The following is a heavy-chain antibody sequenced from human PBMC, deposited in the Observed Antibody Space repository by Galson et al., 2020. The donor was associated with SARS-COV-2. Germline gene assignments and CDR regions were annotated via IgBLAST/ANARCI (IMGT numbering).Heavy chain of an antibody. D-gene: IGHD3-22*01. CDR2: IYASGAT. V-gene: IGHV4-4*07. Sequence: SQTLSLTCTVSGDSFNTYYWTWIRQSAGKGLEWIGRIYASGATDYNPSLTSRVTMSIDTSRNKFSLNLTSVTAADTAVYYCARGGYFPDSSLFDIWGQGTMVTVSS. CDR3: ARGGYFPDSSLFDI. J-gene: IGHJ3*02. CDR1: GDSFNTYY.